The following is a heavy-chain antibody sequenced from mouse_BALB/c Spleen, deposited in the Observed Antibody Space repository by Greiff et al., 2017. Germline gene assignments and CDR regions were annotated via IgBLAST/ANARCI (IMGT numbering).Heavy chain of an antibody. Sequence: VQLKQSGAELVRPGALVKLSCKASGFNIKDYYMHWVKQRPEQGLEWIGWIDPENGNTIYDPKFQGKVSITADTSSNTAYLQLSSLTSEDTAVYYCASDYGNYVGFAYWGQGTLVTVSA. CDR2: IDPENGNT. D-gene: IGHD2-1*01. J-gene: IGHJ3*01. CDR1: GFNIKDYY. CDR3: ASDYGNYVGFAY. V-gene: IGHV14-1*02.